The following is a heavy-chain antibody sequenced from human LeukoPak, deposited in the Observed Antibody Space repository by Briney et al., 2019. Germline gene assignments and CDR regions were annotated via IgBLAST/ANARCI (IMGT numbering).Heavy chain of an antibody. CDR3: ARETDHYDSSGYSP. CDR1: GGSISSYY. Sequence: SETLSLTCTVSGGSISSYYWSWIRQPPGKGLEWIGYIYYSGSTNYNPSLKSRVTISVDTSKNQFSLKLSSVTAADTAVYYCARETDHYDSSGYSPWGQGTLVTVSS. V-gene: IGHV4-59*01. D-gene: IGHD3-22*01. CDR2: IYYSGST. J-gene: IGHJ5*02.